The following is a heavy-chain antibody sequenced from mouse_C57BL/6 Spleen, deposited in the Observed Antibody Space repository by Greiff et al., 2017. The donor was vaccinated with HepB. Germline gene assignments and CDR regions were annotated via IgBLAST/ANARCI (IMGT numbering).Heavy chain of an antibody. CDR3: ARDGYYGAWFAY. Sequence: QVQLKQPGAELVKPGASVKLSCKASGYTFTSYWMHWVKQRPGRGLEWIGRIDPNSGGTKYNEKFKSKATLTVDKPSSTAYMQLSSLTSEDSAVYYCARDGYYGAWFAYWGQGTLVTVSA. CDR2: IDPNSGGT. V-gene: IGHV1-72*01. J-gene: IGHJ3*01. D-gene: IGHD2-3*01. CDR1: GYTFTSYW.